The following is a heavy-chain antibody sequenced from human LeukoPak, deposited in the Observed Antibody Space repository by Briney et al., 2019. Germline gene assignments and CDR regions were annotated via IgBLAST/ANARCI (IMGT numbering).Heavy chain of an antibody. CDR2: TSGDSNTI. CDR3: ARDRAAPTWFFDL. V-gene: IGHV3-48*02. D-gene: IGHD2-15*01. Sequence: GGSLRLSCAASGFSFSTYSMNWVRQAPGEGLEWLSYTSGDSNTIYYADSVKGRFTISRDNAKTSLCLQMNTLRDDDTAVYYCARDRAAPTWFFDLWGRGTLVLVSS. J-gene: IGHJ2*01. CDR1: GFSFSTYS.